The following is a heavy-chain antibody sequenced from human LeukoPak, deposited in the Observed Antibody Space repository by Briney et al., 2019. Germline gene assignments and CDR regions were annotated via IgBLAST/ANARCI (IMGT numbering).Heavy chain of an antibody. CDR3: AKDQEAVGHFDY. J-gene: IGHJ4*02. V-gene: IGHV3-23*01. CDR2: ISGSGGST. D-gene: IGHD6-19*01. Sequence: PGRSLRLSCAASGFTFSSYAMSWVRQAPGKGLEWVSAISGSGGSTYYADSVKGRFTISRDNSKNTLYLQMNSLRAEDTAVYYCAKDQEAVGHFDYWGQGTLVTVSS. CDR1: GFTFSSYA.